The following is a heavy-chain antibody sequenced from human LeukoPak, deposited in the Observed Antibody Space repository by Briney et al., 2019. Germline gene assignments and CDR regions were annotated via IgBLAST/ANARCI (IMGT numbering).Heavy chain of an antibody. V-gene: IGHV3-23*01. CDR2: ISERGGST. Sequence: GGSLRLSCVVSGISLSNYAMTWVRQAPGRGLEWVSYISERGGSTTYADSVKGRFTISRDTSLNTLYLQMNNLRGEDTAVYFCAKRGVVIRGILVIGYHQEAYHYDFWGQGVLVTVSS. CDR1: GISLSNYA. CDR3: AKRGVVIRGILVIGYHQEAYHYDF. J-gene: IGHJ4*02. D-gene: IGHD3-10*01.